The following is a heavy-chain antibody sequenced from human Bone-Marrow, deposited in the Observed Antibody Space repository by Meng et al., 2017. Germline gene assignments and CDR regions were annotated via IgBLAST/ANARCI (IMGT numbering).Heavy chain of an antibody. V-gene: IGHV3-43*02. D-gene: IGHD4-17*01. CDR1: GFTVSSNE. J-gene: IGHJ5*02. Sequence: GESLKISCAASGFTVSSNEMSWVRQAPGKGLEWVSLIDWDGRRTDYADSVKGRFTITRDNSKNSLYLQMNSLTTEDSALYYCTKAGSTVTRGWFDPWGQGTLVTVSS. CDR3: TKAGSTVTRGWFDP. CDR2: IDWDGRRT.